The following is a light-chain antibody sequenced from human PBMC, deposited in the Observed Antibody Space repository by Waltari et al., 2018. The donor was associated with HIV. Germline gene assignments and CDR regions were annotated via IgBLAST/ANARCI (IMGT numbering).Light chain of an antibody. Sequence: DIHMTQSPSSLSASVGDRVTITRRASQGLSTNLAWFQLKPGNAPKSLIYAASSLQSGVPSRFSGSGFGTDFTLSHSNLQPEDFATYDCQQYNMVPPTLGQATKVELE. CDR3: QQYNMVPPT. CDR1: QGLSTN. J-gene: IGKJ1*01. CDR2: AAS. V-gene: IGKV1-16*01.